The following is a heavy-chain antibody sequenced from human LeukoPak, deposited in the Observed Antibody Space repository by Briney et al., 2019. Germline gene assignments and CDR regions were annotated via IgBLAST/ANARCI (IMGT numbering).Heavy chain of an antibody. CDR1: GGSISSSSYY. V-gene: IGHV4-39*07. Sequence: SETLSLTCTVSGGSISSSSYYWGWIRQPPGKGLEWIGSIYYSGSTYYNPSLKSRVTISVDTSKYQFSLKLSSVTAADTAVYYCAGMVGGYLIRPYYMDVWGKGTTVTVSS. D-gene: IGHD2-15*01. CDR2: IYYSGST. CDR3: AGMVGGYLIRPYYMDV. J-gene: IGHJ6*03.